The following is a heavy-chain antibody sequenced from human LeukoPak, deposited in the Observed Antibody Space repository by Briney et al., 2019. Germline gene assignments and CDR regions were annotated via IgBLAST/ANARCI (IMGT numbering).Heavy chain of an antibody. CDR3: AREGGRKAVAGTRSTYH. CDR2: IIPLLGIA. D-gene: IGHD6-19*01. V-gene: IGHV1-69*04. Sequence: SVKVSCKASGGTFSSYTLSWVRQAPGQGLEWMGRIIPLLGIANYAQKFQGRVTINAHKSTSQPYMQPSGLRSEEPAVYYCAREGGRKAVAGTRSTYHWGEGNLVTVSS. J-gene: IGHJ4*02. CDR1: GGTFSSYT.